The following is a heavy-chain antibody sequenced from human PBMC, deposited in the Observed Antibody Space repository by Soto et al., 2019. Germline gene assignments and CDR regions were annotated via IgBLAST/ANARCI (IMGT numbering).Heavy chain of an antibody. J-gene: IGHJ4*02. V-gene: IGHV1-8*01. CDR1: GYTFTSYD. Sequence: ASVKVSCKASGYTFTSYDINWVRQATGQGLEWMGWMNPNSGNTGYAQKFQGRVTMTRNTSISTAYMELSSLRSEDTAVYYCARVPSRSRWYDVALDYWGQGTLVTVSS. D-gene: IGHD6-13*01. CDR2: MNPNSGNT. CDR3: ARVPSRSRWYDVALDY.